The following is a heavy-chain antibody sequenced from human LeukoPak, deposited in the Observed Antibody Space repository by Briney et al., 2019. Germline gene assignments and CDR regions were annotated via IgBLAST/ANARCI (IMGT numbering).Heavy chain of an antibody. CDR3: SYYDISGDGFDV. V-gene: IGHV3-73*01. Sequence: PGGSLRLSCAASGFTFSGSAIHWVRQASGKGLEWVGRIRSKANNYATAYAASVKGRFTISRDDSKNTAYLQMNSLKTEDTAVYYCSYYDISGDGFDVWGQGTMVTASS. CDR1: GFTFSGSA. D-gene: IGHD3-22*01. J-gene: IGHJ3*01. CDR2: IRSKANNYAT.